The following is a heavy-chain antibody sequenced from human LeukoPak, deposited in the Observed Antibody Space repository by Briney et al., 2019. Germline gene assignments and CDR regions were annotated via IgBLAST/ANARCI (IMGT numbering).Heavy chain of an antibody. CDR1: GYTFPSYF. D-gene: IGHD4/OR15-4a*01. J-gene: IGHJ4*02. V-gene: IGHV1-46*01. CDR3: AIRRVPWDY. Sequence: GASVKVSCTASGYTFPSYFMHWVRQAPGQGLEWMGIINPTGGSTTYAQKFQGRVTMTRDTSTSTVYMELSSLRSDDTAVYYCAIRRVPWDYWGQGTLVTVSS. CDR2: INPTGGST.